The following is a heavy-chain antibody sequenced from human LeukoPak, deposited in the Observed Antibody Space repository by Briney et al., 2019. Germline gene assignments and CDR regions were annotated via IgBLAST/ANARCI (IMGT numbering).Heavy chain of an antibody. CDR3: ARDGGYGSGWYVDY. CDR2: IYYSGST. J-gene: IGHJ4*02. D-gene: IGHD6-19*01. CDR1: GGSISSSMYY. Sequence: WDPLSLTCAVSGGSISSSMYYWRWTRRPPGEGLEWIGSIYYSGSTHYNTPPKSRDTISIDTCKSQCSLKLSSVTPADTAVYFCARDGGYGSGWYVDYWGEGTLVTVSS. V-gene: IGHV4-39*02.